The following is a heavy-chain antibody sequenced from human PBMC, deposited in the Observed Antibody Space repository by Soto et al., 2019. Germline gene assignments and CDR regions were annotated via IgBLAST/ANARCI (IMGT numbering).Heavy chain of an antibody. V-gene: IGHV3-21*01. D-gene: IGHD3-10*01. J-gene: IGHJ6*01. CDR3: ATIWDGFGDYNYYYYGMDV. CDR1: GFTLSSYS. Sequence: GSLRLSCAASGFTLSSYSMNWVRQAPGKGLEWVSSISSSSSYIYYADSVKGRFTISRDNAKNSLYLQMNSLRAEDTAVYYCATIWDGFGDYNYYYYGMDVWGQGTTVPVSS. CDR2: ISSSSSYI.